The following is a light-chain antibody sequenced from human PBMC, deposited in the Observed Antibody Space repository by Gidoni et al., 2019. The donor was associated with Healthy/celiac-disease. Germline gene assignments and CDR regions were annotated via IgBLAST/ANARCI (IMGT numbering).Light chain of an antibody. CDR2: WAS. J-gene: IGKJ3*01. V-gene: IGKV4-1*01. Sequence: DLVITQSPYSLAGSLGERATINCKSSQSVLYSSNKKNYLAWYQQKPGQPPKLLIYWASTRESGVPDRFSGSGSGTDFTLTISSLQAEDVAVYYCQQYYSTPWGFTFGPXTKVDIK. CDR1: QSVLYSSNKKNY. CDR3: QQYYSTPWGFT.